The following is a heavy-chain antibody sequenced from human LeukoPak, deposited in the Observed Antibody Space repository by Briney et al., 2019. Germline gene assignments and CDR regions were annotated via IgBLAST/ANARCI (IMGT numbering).Heavy chain of an antibody. D-gene: IGHD3-3*01. V-gene: IGHV4-4*07. J-gene: IGHJ6*02. CDR2: IYTSGST. Sequence: SETLSLTCTVSGGSISSYYWSWTRQPAGKGLEWIGRIYTSGSTNYNPSLKSRVTMSVDTSKNQFSLKLSSVTAADTAVYYCARGEKYYDFWSGYYNYYYGMDVWGQGTTVTVSS. CDR1: GGSISSYY. CDR3: ARGEKYYDFWSGYYNYYYGMDV.